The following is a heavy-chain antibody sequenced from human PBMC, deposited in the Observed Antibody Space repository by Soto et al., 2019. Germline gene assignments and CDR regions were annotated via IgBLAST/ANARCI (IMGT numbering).Heavy chain of an antibody. CDR2: VSHDGRNT. Sequence: VQLVESGGGVVQPGRSLRVSCAASGFTFSDYAMHWVRQAPGKGLEWVAVVSHDGRNTHYVDSVKGRFTISRDSSKNTVSLEMTSLRAEDTAVYYCAKGGRQWLVTSDFNYWGQGALVTVSS. D-gene: IGHD6-19*01. CDR1: GFTFSDYA. J-gene: IGHJ4*02. V-gene: IGHV3-30*18. CDR3: AKGGRQWLVTSDFNY.